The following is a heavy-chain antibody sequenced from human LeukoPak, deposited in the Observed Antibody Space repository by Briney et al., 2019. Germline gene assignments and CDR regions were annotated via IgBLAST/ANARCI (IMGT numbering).Heavy chain of an antibody. V-gene: IGHV3-66*02. J-gene: IGHJ6*03. CDR2: IYSGGST. Sequence: PGGSLRLSCAASGFTVSSNYMSWVRQAPGKGLEWVSVIYSGGSTYYADSVKGRFTISRDNSKNTLYLQMNSLRAEDTAVYYCARVFAGYSSSWSTDWYYYYMDVWGKGTTVTVSS. CDR1: GFTVSSNY. CDR3: ARVFAGYSSSWSTDWYYYYMDV. D-gene: IGHD6-13*01.